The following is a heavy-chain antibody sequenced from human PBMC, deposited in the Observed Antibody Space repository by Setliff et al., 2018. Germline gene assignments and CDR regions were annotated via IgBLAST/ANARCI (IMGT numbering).Heavy chain of an antibody. V-gene: IGHV4-61*02. CDR2: IHASGSP. Sequence: SETLSLTCTVSGGSITSGSFYWSWIRRPAGKKLEWIGRIHASGSPDYNPSFKSRVTISRDTSTNQFSLKRGSVTAADTAVYYCARERYFDWFFEDWGHGTLVTVSS. CDR3: ARERYFDWFFED. D-gene: IGHD3-9*01. J-gene: IGHJ4*01. CDR1: GGSITSGSFY.